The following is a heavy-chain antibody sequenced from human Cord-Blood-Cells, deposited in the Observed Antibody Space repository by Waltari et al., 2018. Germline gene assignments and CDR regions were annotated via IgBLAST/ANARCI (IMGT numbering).Heavy chain of an antibody. Sequence: QVQLPHWGAGLLTPSETLSLTCAVYGGSFSGHYCRWIRQPPGKGLEWIGEINHSGSTNYNPSLKSLVTISADTSKNQFSLKLSSVTAADTAVYYCARARRDLDYWGQGTLVTVSS. CDR2: INHSGST. D-gene: IGHD6-6*01. J-gene: IGHJ4*02. CDR3: ARARRDLDY. V-gene: IGHV4-34*01. CDR1: GGSFSGHY.